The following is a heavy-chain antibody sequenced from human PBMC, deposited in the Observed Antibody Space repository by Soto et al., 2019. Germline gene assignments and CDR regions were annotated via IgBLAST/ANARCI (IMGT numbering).Heavy chain of an antibody. J-gene: IGHJ6*02. D-gene: IGHD2-2*02. V-gene: IGHV1-69*06. CDR2: IIPIFGTA. CDR1: GGTFSSYA. CDR3: AITLECSNSSIYTVPYYYDGMDV. Sequence: QVQLVQSGAEVKKPGSSVKVSCKASGGTFSSYAISWVRQAPGQGLEWMGGIIPIFGTANYAQKFQGRVTINEVKSTIKAELELRRLEDEDMAVYSCAITLECSNSSIYTVPYYYDGMDVWGQGTPVTVSS.